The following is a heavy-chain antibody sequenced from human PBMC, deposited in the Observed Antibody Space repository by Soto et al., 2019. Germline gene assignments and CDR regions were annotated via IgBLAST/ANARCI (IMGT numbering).Heavy chain of an antibody. V-gene: IGHV3-23*01. CDR2: ISGSGGST. CDR3: AKDPFLISDYGDYYYGMDV. D-gene: IGHD4-17*01. J-gene: IGHJ6*02. Sequence: GGSLRLSCAASGFTFSSYAMSWVRQAPGKGLEWVSAISGSGGSTYYADSVKGRFTISRDNSKNTLYLQMNSLRAEDTAVYYCAKDPFLISDYGDYYYGMDVWGQGTTVTVAS. CDR1: GFTFSSYA.